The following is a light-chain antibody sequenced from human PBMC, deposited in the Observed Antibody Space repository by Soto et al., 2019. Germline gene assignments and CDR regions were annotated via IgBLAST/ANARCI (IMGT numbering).Light chain of an antibody. V-gene: IGLV8-61*01. CDR1: SGSVSTSYY. J-gene: IGLJ2*01. CDR3: VLYMGSGISV. Sequence: QTVVTQEPSFSVSPGGTVTLTCGLSSGSVSTSYYPSWYQQTPGQAPRTLIYNTYTRSSGVPDRFSASILGDKAALTITGAQAYDESDYYCVLYMGSGISVFGGGTKLTVL. CDR2: NTY.